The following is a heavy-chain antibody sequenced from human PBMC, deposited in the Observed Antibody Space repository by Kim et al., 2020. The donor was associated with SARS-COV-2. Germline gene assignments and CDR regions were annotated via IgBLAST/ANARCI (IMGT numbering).Heavy chain of an antibody. CDR3: AKDLKMVHASGWYYYYYGMHV. Sequence: GGSLRLSCAASGITFSSCGMHWVRQAQGTVLEWVPVLSYDGSNKYSADSLKCRFTITRDNSKNTQYMQMISLRDEEPAVYYCAKDLKMVHASGWYYYYYGMHVWGQGTKVTVS. V-gene: IGHV3-30*18. J-gene: IGHJ6*02. CDR2: LSYDGSNK. D-gene: IGHD6-19*01. CDR1: GITFSSCG.